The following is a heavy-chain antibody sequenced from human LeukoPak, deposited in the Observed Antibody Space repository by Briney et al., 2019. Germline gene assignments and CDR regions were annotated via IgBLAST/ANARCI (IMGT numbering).Heavy chain of an antibody. CDR2: IYSGGST. CDR1: GFTVSNNY. D-gene: IGHD7-27*01. Sequence: PGGSLRLSCAAPGFTVSNNYMSWVRQAPGKGLEWVSVIYSGGSTYYADSVKGRFTISRDNSKNTLYLQINSLRAEDTAVYYCARDLRTGEGLDYWGQGTLVTVSS. V-gene: IGHV3-53*01. CDR3: ARDLRTGEGLDY. J-gene: IGHJ4*02.